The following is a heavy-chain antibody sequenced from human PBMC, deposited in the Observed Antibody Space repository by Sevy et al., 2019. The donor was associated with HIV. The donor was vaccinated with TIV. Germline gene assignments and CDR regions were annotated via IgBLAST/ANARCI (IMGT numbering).Heavy chain of an antibody. J-gene: IGHJ6*03. V-gene: IGHV3-66*02. D-gene: IGHD2-15*01. CDR3: AREATRYCSGGDCSRRNYYFYMDI. CDR2: IYSGGNT. Sequence: GGSLRLSCAASGFTVGSTYMSWVRQAPGKGLEWVSIIYSGGNTYYADSVKGPFIISRDDSRNTLYLQMNSLRGEDTAVYFCAREATRYCSGGDCSRRNYYFYMDIWGKGTTVTVSS. CDR1: GFTVGSTY.